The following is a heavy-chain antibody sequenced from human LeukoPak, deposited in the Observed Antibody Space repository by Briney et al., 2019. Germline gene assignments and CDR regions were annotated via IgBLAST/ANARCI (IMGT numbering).Heavy chain of an antibody. CDR2: ISWNSGSI. Sequence: GGSLRLSCAASGFTFDDYAMHWVRQAPGKGLEWVSGISWNSGSIGYADSVKGRFTISRDNAKNSLYLQMNSLRAEDTAVYYCARDRRVTNDYWGQGTLVTVSS. J-gene: IGHJ4*02. D-gene: IGHD4-11*01. CDR1: GFTFDDYA. CDR3: ARDRRVTNDY. V-gene: IGHV3-9*01.